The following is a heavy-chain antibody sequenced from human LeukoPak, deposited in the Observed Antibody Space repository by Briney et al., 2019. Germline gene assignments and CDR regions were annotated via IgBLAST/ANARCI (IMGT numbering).Heavy chain of an antibody. V-gene: IGHV3-30*03. CDR3: VQGGQYTRAYSDAFGL. CDR2: IQYDGSIK. Sequence: GGSLRLSYAASGITFSHHGMDWVRQAPGKGLEWVAGIQYDGSIKFYLDSVKGRFTISRDNSKNTLDLQMNSLRFEDTAVYFCVQGGQYTRAYSDAFGLWGQGTMVTVSS. D-gene: IGHD2-21*01. CDR1: GITFSHHG. J-gene: IGHJ3*01.